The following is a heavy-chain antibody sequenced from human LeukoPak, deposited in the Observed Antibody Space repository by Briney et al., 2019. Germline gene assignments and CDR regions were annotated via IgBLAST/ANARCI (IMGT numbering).Heavy chain of an antibody. CDR3: ARGSGYYDSSGYYPLFDY. CDR1: GGSISSYY. D-gene: IGHD3-22*01. CDR2: IYYSGST. J-gene: IGHJ4*02. Sequence: SETLSLTCTVSGGSISSYYWSWIRQPPGKGLEWIGYIYYSGSTNYNPSLKSRVTISVDMSKNQFSLKLSSVTAADTAVYYCARGSGYYDSSGYYPLFDYWGQGTLVTVSS. V-gene: IGHV4-59*01.